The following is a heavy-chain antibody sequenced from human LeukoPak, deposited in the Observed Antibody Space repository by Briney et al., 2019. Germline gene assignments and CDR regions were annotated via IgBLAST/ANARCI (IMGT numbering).Heavy chain of an antibody. CDR3: ARPRDLETLIFDY. Sequence: GESLKISCKVSGYSFTNYWIVWVRQMPGKGLEWMGIIFPGDSDTRYSPSFQGQVTISADKSVSTAYLQWSSLKASDTAMYYCARPRDLETLIFDYWGQGTLVSVSS. CDR1: GYSFTNYW. D-gene: IGHD5-24*01. CDR2: IFPGDSDT. V-gene: IGHV5-51*01. J-gene: IGHJ4*02.